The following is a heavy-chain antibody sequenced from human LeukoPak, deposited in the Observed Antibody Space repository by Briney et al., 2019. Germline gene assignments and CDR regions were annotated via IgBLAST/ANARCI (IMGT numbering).Heavy chain of an antibody. CDR1: GFTFDDYT. V-gene: IGHV3-43*01. CDR3: VRDSDDYGDHTTRRFDY. D-gene: IGHD4-17*01. J-gene: IGHJ4*02. CDR2: ISWNGGST. Sequence: GGSLRLSCAASGFTFDDYTMHWVRQAPGKGLEWVSLISWNGGSTYYADSVKGRFTISRDNAKNSLYLELNSLRAEDTAVYHCVRDSDDYGDHTTRRFDYWGQGTLVTVSS.